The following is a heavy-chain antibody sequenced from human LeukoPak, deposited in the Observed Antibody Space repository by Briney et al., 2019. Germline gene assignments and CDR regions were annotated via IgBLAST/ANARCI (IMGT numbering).Heavy chain of an antibody. D-gene: IGHD1-1*01. CDR3: ARPHDGSYWYFDL. CDR1: GGSFSGYY. CDR2: INHSGST. J-gene: IGHJ2*01. V-gene: IGHV4-34*01. Sequence: SETLSLTCAVYGGSFSGYYWSWIRQPPGKGLEWIGEINHSGSTNYNPSLKSRVTISVDTSKNQFSLKLSSVTAADTAVYYCARPHDGSYWYFDLWGRGTLVTVSS.